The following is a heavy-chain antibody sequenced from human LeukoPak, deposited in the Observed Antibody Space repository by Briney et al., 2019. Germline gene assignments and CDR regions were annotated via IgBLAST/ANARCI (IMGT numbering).Heavy chain of an antibody. V-gene: IGHV3-30*18. D-gene: IGHD3-9*01. CDR2: IAYDGTNT. J-gene: IGHJ6*02. CDR3: AKALRLGRRGSYGMDV. Sequence: GGSLRLSCAASGFTFSSFNMHWVRQAPGKGLEWVAVIAYDGTNTYYAESVKGRFTTSRDNSKKTLYLQMNNLRGADTAVYSCAKALRLGRRGSYGMDVWGQGTTVTVSS. CDR1: GFTFSSFN.